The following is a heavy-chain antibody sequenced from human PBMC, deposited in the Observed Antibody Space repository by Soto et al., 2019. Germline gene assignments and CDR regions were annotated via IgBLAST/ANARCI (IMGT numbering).Heavy chain of an antibody. CDR2: IYYSGST. V-gene: IGHV4-31*03. CDR3: ARGGGGGATPFDY. J-gene: IGHJ4*02. D-gene: IGHD1-26*01. CDR1: GGSISSGGYY. Sequence: SETLSLTCTVSGGSISSGGYYWSWIRQHPGKGLEWIGYIYYSGSTYYNPSLKSRVTISVDTSKNQFSLKLSSVTAADTAVYYCARGGGGGATPFDYWGQGTLVTVSS.